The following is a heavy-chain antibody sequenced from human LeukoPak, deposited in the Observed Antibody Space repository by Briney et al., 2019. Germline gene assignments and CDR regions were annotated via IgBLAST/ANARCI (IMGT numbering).Heavy chain of an antibody. J-gene: IGHJ4*02. D-gene: IGHD1-26*01. V-gene: IGHV1-69*05. CDR3: ARGGIRHSGSYYYFDY. Sequence: ASVKVSCKASGGTFSSYAISWVRQAPGQGLEWMGGIIPIFGTANYAQKFQGRVTITTDESTSTAYMELSSLRSEDTAVYYCARGGIRHSGSYYYFDYWGQGTLVTVSS. CDR2: IIPIFGTA. CDR1: GGTFSSYA.